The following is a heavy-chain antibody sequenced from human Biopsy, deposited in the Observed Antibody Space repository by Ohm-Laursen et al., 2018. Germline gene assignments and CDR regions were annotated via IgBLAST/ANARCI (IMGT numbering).Heavy chain of an antibody. CDR2: IFQNGYT. CDR1: GHSVRSGYY. Sequence: SETLSLTCAVSGHSVRSGYYWGWIRQPPGKGLEWIGSIFQNGYTYYNPSLETRVTISVDTSKDQFSLKLTSVAAADTAVYYCARGPCGGDCSSGFDYWGQGTLVTVSS. CDR3: ARGPCGGDCSSGFDY. V-gene: IGHV4-38-2*01. J-gene: IGHJ4*02. D-gene: IGHD2-21*02.